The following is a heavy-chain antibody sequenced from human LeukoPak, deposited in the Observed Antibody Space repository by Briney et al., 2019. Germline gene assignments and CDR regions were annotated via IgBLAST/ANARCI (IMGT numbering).Heavy chain of an antibody. CDR2: FDPEDGET. J-gene: IGHJ4*02. CDR1: GYTLTELS. CDR3: ASGPHSSSPLDY. V-gene: IGHV1-24*01. Sequence: APVKVFCKVSGYTLTELSMHWVRQAPGKGLEWMGGFDPEDGETIYAQKFQGRVTMTEDTSTDTAYMELSSLRSEDTAVYYCASGPHSSSPLDYWGQGTLVTVSS. D-gene: IGHD6-13*01.